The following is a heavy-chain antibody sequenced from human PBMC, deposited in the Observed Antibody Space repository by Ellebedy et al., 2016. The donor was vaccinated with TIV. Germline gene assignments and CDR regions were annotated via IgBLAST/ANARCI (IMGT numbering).Heavy chain of an antibody. D-gene: IGHD1-26*01. CDR3: ARVDLGLAFHY. V-gene: IGHV3-53*01. CDR1: GFTIHSNY. J-gene: IGHJ4*02. Sequence: GGSLRLSCAVSGFTIHSNYMSWVRPAPGKGLEWVSIIYSAGNTYYADSAKGRFTISRDTSKNTLYLQMNSLRGEDTAVYYCARVDLGLAFHYWGRGALVTVSS. CDR2: IYSAGNT.